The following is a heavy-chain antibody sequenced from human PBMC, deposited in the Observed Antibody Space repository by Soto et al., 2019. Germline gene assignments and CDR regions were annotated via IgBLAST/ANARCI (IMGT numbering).Heavy chain of an antibody. J-gene: IGHJ6*02. CDR1: GYTFTSYY. CDR2: INPSGGST. Sequence: ASVNVSCKASGYTFTSYYMHWVRQAPGQGLEWMGIINPSGGSTSYAQKFQGRVTMTRDTSTSTVYMELSSLRSEDTAVYYCASYSGYDLYYYYYGMDVWGQGTTVTVSS. V-gene: IGHV1-46*01. CDR3: ASYSGYDLYYYYYGMDV. D-gene: IGHD5-12*01.